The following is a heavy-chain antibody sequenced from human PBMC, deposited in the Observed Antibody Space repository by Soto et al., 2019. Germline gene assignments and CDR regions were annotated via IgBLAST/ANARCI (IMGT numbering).Heavy chain of an antibody. CDR3: ASTSRATPGTGFDS. J-gene: IGHJ4*02. V-gene: IGHV4-59*01. CDR2: VYSGGSA. Sequence: PSETLSLTCTVFPGSIYDYYWSWIRQTPGMRLEWIGFVYSGGSAMYNPSFKSRVFISLETSKNQFSLTLTSFTAADSAMYYCASTSRATPGTGFDSWGQGALVTVSS. CDR1: PGSIYDYY.